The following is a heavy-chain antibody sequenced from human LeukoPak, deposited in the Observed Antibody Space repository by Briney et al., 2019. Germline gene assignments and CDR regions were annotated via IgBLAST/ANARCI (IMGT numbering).Heavy chain of an antibody. CDR1: GGSFSGYY. Sequence: SETLSLTCAVYGGSFSGYYWSWIRQPPGKGLEWIGEINHSGSTNYNPSLKSRVTISVDTSKNQFSLKLSSVTAADTAVYYCARGTKVATTMVDYWGQGTLVTVSS. CDR3: ARGTKVATTMVDY. D-gene: IGHD3-10*01. V-gene: IGHV4-34*01. CDR2: INHSGST. J-gene: IGHJ4*02.